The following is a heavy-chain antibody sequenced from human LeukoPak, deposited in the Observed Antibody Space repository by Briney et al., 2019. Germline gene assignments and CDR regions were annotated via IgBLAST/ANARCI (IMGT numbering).Heavy chain of an antibody. CDR3: ARGVGATGYYFDY. CDR1: GGSISSYY. V-gene: IGHV4-59*08. CDR2: IYYSGST. Sequence: PSETLSLTCTVSGGSISSYYWSWIRQPPGQGLEWVGYIYYSGSTNYNPSLKSRVTISTDTSKNQFSLKLSSVTAADTAVYYCARGVGATGYYFDYWGQGTLVTVSS. D-gene: IGHD1-26*01. J-gene: IGHJ4*02.